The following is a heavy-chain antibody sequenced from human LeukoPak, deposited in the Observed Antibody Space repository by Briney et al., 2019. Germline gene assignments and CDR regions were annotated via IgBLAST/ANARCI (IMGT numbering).Heavy chain of an antibody. J-gene: IGHJ6*02. CDR2: ISYDGSNK. CDR1: GFTFSSYA. D-gene: IGHD3-22*01. CDR3: ARVITLYDSSDYYYYYGMDV. V-gene: IGHV3-30-3*01. Sequence: GGSLRLSCAASGFTFSSYAMHWVRQAPGKGLEWVAVISYDGSNKYYADSVKGRFTISRDNSKNTLYLQMNSLRAEDTAVYHCARVITLYDSSDYYYYYGMDVWGQGTTVTVSS.